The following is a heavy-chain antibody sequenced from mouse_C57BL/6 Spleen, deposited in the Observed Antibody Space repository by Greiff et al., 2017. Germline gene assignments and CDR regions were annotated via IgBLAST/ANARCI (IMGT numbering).Heavy chain of an antibody. D-gene: IGHD2-5*01. CDR3: ARTIYSNYMFAY. CDR2: IYPGSGST. V-gene: IGHV1-55*01. J-gene: IGHJ3*01. Sequence: QVQLQQPGAELVKPGASVKMSCKASGYTFTSYWITWVKQRPGQGLEWIGDIYPGSGSTNYNEKFKSKATLTVDTSSSTAYMQLSSLTSGDSAVYNCARTIYSNYMFAYWGQGTLVTVSA. CDR1: GYTFTSYW.